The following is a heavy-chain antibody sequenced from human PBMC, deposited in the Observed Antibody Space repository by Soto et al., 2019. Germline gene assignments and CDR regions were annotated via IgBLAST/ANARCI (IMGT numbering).Heavy chain of an antibody. CDR3: VIEVRCRENWF. J-gene: IGHJ5*01. Sequence: GSLRLSCTASGFNVGGYAMNWFRQAPGKGPEWVGFIRSKTYGGTTDYAASVKDRFTISRDDSKSIAYLQMNSLRTGDTAVSSAVIEVRCRENWF. CDR1: GFNVGGYA. CDR2: IRSKTYGGTT. D-gene: IGHD1-26*01. V-gene: IGHV3-49*03.